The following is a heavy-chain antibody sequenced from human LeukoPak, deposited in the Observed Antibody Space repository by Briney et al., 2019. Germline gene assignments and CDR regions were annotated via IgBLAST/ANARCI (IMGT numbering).Heavy chain of an antibody. D-gene: IGHD2-21*01. V-gene: IGHV3-7*04. Sequence: GGSLRLSCTTSGFTFSDSRMTWVRKGPGQGLEWVANINRDGTEKRFLASLEGRFTISRDNAKKSLDLQRRSLRPQDTAVYFCVRGDWDFDFWGRGILVTVSP. CDR3: VRGDWDFDF. CDR2: INRDGTEK. CDR1: GFTFSDSR. J-gene: IGHJ4*02.